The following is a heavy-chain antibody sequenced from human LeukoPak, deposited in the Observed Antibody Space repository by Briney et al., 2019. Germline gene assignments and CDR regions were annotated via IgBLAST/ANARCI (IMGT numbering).Heavy chain of an antibody. D-gene: IGHD4-23*01. CDR1: GFTFSNYN. Sequence: GGSLRLSCAASGFTFSNYNMNWVRQAPGKGLEWVSSISSSGSYIYYADSVKGRFTISRDNAKKSLYLQMNSLRAEDTAVYYCARTLTTVVTLAEYFQHWGQGTLVTVSS. J-gene: IGHJ1*01. V-gene: IGHV3-21*01. CDR3: ARTLTTVVTLAEYFQH. CDR2: ISSSGSYI.